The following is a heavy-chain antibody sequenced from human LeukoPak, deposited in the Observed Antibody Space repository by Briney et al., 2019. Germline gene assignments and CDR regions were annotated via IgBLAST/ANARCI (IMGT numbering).Heavy chain of an antibody. CDR3: ARGSPYCGGDCYTEYFQH. D-gene: IGHD2-21*02. Sequence: SETLSLTCTVSGGSISSGGYYWSWIRQHPGKGLEWIGYIYYSGSTYYNPSLKSRVTISVDTSKNQFSLKLSSVTAADTAVYYCARGSPYCGGDCYTEYFQHWGQGTLVTVSS. CDR1: GGSISSGGYY. J-gene: IGHJ1*01. CDR2: IYYSGST. V-gene: IGHV4-31*03.